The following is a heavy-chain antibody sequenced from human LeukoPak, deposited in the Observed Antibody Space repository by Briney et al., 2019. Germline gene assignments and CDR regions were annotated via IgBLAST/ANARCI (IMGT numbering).Heavy chain of an antibody. D-gene: IGHD3-3*01. J-gene: IGHJ5*02. V-gene: IGHV1-2*02. Sequence: ASVKVSCKASGYTFTGYYMHWVRQAPGQGLEWMGWINPNSGGTNYAQKFQGRVTMTRDTSISTAYMELSRLRSDDTAVYYCARCISVLPSGFDPWGQGTLVTVFS. CDR3: ARCISVLPSGFDP. CDR2: INPNSGGT. CDR1: GYTFTGYY.